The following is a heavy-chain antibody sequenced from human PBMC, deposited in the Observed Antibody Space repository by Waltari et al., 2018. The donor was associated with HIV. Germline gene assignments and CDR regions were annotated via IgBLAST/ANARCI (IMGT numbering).Heavy chain of an antibody. Sequence: EVQLVESGGGLVQPGGSLRLACAASGLPGSSNSMSWVRQAPGKGLEFVSIIYSGGSTYYADSVKGRFTISRDSSKNALYLQMNSLRPEDTAVYYCARPNRINGADYWGQGILVTVSS. CDR2: IYSGGST. V-gene: IGHV3-66*02. CDR3: ARPNRINGADY. J-gene: IGHJ4*02. D-gene: IGHD1-26*01. CDR1: GLPGSSNS.